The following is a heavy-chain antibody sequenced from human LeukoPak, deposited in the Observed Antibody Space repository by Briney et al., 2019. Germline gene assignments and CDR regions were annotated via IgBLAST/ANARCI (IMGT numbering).Heavy chain of an antibody. Sequence: PLASVKVSCKASGYTFTSYAMHWVRQAPGQRLEWMGWINAGNGNTKYSQKFQGRVTITRDTSASTAYMELSSLRSEDTAVYYCAKAGIAATPGAIDYWGQGTLVTVSS. CDR3: AKAGIAATPGAIDY. CDR1: GYTFTSYA. V-gene: IGHV1-3*01. CDR2: INAGNGNT. J-gene: IGHJ4*02. D-gene: IGHD6-13*01.